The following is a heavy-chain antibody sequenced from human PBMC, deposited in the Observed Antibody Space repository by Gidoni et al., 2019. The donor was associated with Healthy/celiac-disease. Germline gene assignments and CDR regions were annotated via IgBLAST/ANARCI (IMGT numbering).Heavy chain of an antibody. CDR3: ARGGQLHPGKYYYYGMDV. CDR1: GSTFTGYY. V-gene: IGHV1-2*02. Sequence: QVQLVQSGAEVKKPGASVKVSCKASGSTFTGYYMHWVRQAPGQGLEWMGWINPNSGGTNDAQKFQGRVTMTRDTSISTAYMELSRLRSDDTAVYYCARGGQLHPGKYYYYGMDVWGQGTTVTVSS. J-gene: IGHJ6*02. CDR2: INPNSGGT. D-gene: IGHD6-6*01.